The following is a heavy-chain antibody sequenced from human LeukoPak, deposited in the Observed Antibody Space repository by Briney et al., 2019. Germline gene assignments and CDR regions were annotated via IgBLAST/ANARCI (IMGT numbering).Heavy chain of an antibody. CDR3: ARDTGHISSIVGYLTFDY. CDR2: TYYRSKWYN. J-gene: IGHJ4*02. V-gene: IGHV6-1*01. Sequence: SQTLSLTCAISGDSVSSNSAAWKWIRQSPSRGLEWLGRTYYRSKWYNDYAVSVKSRITINPDTSKNRFSLQLNSVTPEDTAVYYCARDTGHISSIVGYLTFDYWGQGTLVTVSS. CDR1: GDSVSSNSAA. D-gene: IGHD1-26*01.